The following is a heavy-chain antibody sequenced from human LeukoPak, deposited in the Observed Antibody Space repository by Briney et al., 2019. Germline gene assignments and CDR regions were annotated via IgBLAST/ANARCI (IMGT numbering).Heavy chain of an antibody. Sequence: GGSLRLSCAASGFTFSNSWMHWVRQAPGKGLVWISLINTDGSTTIYADSVKGRFTIFRDNAKNTLYLQMNSLRPEDTAVYYCARREGSGWYYFDYWGQGTLVTVSS. D-gene: IGHD6-19*01. CDR1: GFTFSNSW. CDR2: INTDGSTT. CDR3: ARREGSGWYYFDY. J-gene: IGHJ4*02. V-gene: IGHV3-74*01.